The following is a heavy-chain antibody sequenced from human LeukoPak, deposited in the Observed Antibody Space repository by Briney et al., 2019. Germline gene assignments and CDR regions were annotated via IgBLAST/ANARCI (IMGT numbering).Heavy chain of an antibody. D-gene: IGHD6-13*01. CDR1: GFTFSSYA. V-gene: IGHV3-23*01. Sequence: GGSLRLSCAASGFTFSSYAMSWVRQAPGKGLEWVSAISGSGGSTYYADSVKGRFTISRDNSKNTLYLQMNSLRAEDAAVYYCAKTQQLVRDHIDYWGQGTLVTVSS. CDR2: ISGSGGST. J-gene: IGHJ4*02. CDR3: AKTQQLVRDHIDY.